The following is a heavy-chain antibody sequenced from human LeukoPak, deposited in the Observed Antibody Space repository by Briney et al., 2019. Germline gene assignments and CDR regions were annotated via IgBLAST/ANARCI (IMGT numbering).Heavy chain of an antibody. D-gene: IGHD5-18*01. CDR1: GGSISSGSYY. J-gene: IGHJ4*02. V-gene: IGHV4-61*02. CDR3: AREGGYSYGDAPLHFDY. Sequence: SETLSLTCTVSGGSISSGSYYWSWIRQPAGKGLEWIGRIDTSGSTNYNPSLKSRVTISVDTSKNQFSLKLSSVTAADTAVYYCAREGGYSYGDAPLHFDYWGQGTLVTVFS. CDR2: IDTSGST.